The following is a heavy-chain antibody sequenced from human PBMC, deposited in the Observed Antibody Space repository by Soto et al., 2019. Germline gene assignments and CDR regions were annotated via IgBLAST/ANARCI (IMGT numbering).Heavy chain of an antibody. V-gene: IGHV1-18*01. Sequence: QVQLVQSGAEVKKPGASVKVSCKASGYTFDNYGVTWVRQAPGQGLEWMAWVSAYNGKTNFAQKFQDRITRTTDTSTSTAYMDLGSLRSDDTAVYYCARWGDGTYMADSWGQGTLVTVSS. CDR3: ARWGDGTYMADS. CDR2: VSAYNGKT. CDR1: GYTFDNYG. D-gene: IGHD1-26*01. J-gene: IGHJ4*02.